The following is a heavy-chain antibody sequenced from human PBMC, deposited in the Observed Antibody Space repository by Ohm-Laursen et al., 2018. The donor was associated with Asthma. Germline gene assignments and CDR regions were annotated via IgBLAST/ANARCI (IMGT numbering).Heavy chain of an antibody. CDR2: MHSSGRA. J-gene: IGHJ5*02. CDR1: GGSVSGYY. Sequence: SQTLSLTCAVSGGSVSGYYWSWIRQPPGRGLEWIAYMHSSGRANYNPSLQSRVTLSVDTSNNRVSLRLSFVTAADTALYFRARLDWALSVFDLWGQGAPVTVSS. V-gene: IGHV4-59*02. D-gene: IGHD3-9*01. CDR3: ARLDWALSVFDL.